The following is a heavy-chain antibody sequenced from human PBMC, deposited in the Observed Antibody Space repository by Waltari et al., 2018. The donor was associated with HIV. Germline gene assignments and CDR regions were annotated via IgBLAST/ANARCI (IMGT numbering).Heavy chain of an antibody. CDR3: ARQRDSSSAWDI. CDR2: IYYSGST. J-gene: IGHJ3*02. CDR1: GGSISSSSYY. D-gene: IGHD6-13*01. V-gene: IGHV4-39*01. Sequence: QLQLQESGPGLVKPSETLSLTCTVSGGSISSSSYYWGWNRQHPGKGLEWIGSIYYSGSTYDTPSLKSRVTISVDTSKNQFSLKLSSVTAADTAVYYCARQRDSSSAWDIWGQGTMVTVSS.